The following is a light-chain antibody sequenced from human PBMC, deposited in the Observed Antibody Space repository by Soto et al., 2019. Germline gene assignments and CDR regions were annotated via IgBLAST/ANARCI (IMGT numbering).Light chain of an antibody. V-gene: IGKV1-39*01. Sequence: DIQMTQSPSSLSASVADRVTSTCRASQSIRTSLNWYQQKPGKAPKLLIYGGFSLQSGAPSRFSGSVSGIDFTLTISSLQPEDFAVYYCQQTYSTPPTFGQGTKVEIK. CDR1: QSIRTS. J-gene: IGKJ2*01. CDR3: QQTYSTPPT. CDR2: GGF.